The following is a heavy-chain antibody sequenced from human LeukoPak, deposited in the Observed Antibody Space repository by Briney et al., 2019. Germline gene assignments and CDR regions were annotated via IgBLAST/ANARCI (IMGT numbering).Heavy chain of an antibody. Sequence: SETLSLTCTVSGGSISSYYWSWIRQPPGKGLEWIGYIYYSGSTNYNPSLKSRVTISVDTSKNQFSLKLSSVTAADTAVYYCARVAGYCSSTSCEQHWGQGTLVTVSS. D-gene: IGHD2-2*01. V-gene: IGHV4-59*08. CDR3: ARVAGYCSSTSCEQH. J-gene: IGHJ1*01. CDR1: GGSISSYY. CDR2: IYYSGST.